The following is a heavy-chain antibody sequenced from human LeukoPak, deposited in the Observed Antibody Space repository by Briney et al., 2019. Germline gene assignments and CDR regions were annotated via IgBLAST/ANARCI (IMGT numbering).Heavy chain of an antibody. V-gene: IGHV3-21*04. CDR2: ISSGSSYI. CDR1: GFTFSSYT. Sequence: GGSLRLSCAASGFTFSSYTMHWVRQAPGKGLEWGSPISSGSSYIYYADSVKGRFTISRDNAKNSLYLQMSSLRAEDTAVYFCVRGYSFGPYGMDVWGQGTTVTVSS. CDR3: VRGYSFGPYGMDV. D-gene: IGHD2-15*01. J-gene: IGHJ6*02.